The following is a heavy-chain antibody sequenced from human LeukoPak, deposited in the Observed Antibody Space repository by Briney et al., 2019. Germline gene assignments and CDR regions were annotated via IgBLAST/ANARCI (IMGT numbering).Heavy chain of an antibody. CDR2: INPNSSGT. J-gene: IGHJ4*02. CDR3: AKDHLAATAGPLDS. V-gene: IGHV1-2*02. CDR1: GYTFTGFY. Sequence: ASVKVSCKASGYTFTGFYMHWVRQAPGQGLEWMGWINPNSSGTKYAPTFQGTVTMTSDTSINPAYMDVSSLKSDDTAMYPCAKDHLAATAGPLDSWGQGTLVTVSS. D-gene: IGHD1-1*01.